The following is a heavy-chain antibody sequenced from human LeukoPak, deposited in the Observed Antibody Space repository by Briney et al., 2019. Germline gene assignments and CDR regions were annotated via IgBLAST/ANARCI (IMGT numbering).Heavy chain of an antibody. Sequence: GGSLRLSCAASGFTFSSYSMNWVRQAPGKGLERVSFISSSSSYIYYADSVKGRFTISRDNAKNSLYLQMNSLRAEDTAVYYCARDNGYCSSTTCFYFDYWGQGTLVTVSS. CDR1: GFTFSSYS. V-gene: IGHV3-21*01. J-gene: IGHJ4*02. CDR2: ISSSSSYI. D-gene: IGHD2-2*03. CDR3: ARDNGYCSSTTCFYFDY.